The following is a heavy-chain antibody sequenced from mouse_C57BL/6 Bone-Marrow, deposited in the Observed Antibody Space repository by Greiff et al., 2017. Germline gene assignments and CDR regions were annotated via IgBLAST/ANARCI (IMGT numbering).Heavy chain of an antibody. J-gene: IGHJ3*01. Sequence: VQLQQPGAELVKPGASVKMSCKASGYTFTSYWITWVKQRPGQGLEWIGDIYPGSGSSNYNEKFKSKATLTVDTSSSTAYMQLSSLTSEDSAVYYCARWPYDYDGFAYWGQGTLVTVSA. CDR1: GYTFTSYW. D-gene: IGHD2-4*01. CDR3: ARWPYDYDGFAY. CDR2: IYPGSGSS. V-gene: IGHV1-55*01.